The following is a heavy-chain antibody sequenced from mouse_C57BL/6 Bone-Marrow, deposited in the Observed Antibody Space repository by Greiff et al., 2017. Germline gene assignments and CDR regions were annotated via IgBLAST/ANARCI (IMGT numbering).Heavy chain of an antibody. V-gene: IGHV5-15*04. CDR2: ISNLAYSI. D-gene: IGHD1-1*01. CDR3: ARQDYGSTWYFDV. CDR1: GFTFSDYG. Sequence: EVMLVESGGGLVQPGGSLKLSCAASGFTFSDYGMAWVRQAPRKGPEWVAFISNLAYSIYYADTVTGRFTISRENAKHTLYLEMSSLRSEDTAMYYCARQDYGSTWYFDVWGTGTTVTVSS. J-gene: IGHJ1*03.